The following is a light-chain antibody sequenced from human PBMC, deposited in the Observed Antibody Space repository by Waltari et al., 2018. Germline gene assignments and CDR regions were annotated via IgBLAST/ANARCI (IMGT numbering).Light chain of an antibody. Sequence: DIQMTQFPSTLSASVGDRVPITCRASQSIASWLAWYQQKPGKVPKLLIYMASSLESGVPSRFSGSGSGTEFTLTISSLQPDDFATYYCQHYNIYSWTFGQGTKV. V-gene: IGKV1-5*03. J-gene: IGKJ1*01. CDR3: QHYNIYSWT. CDR1: QSIASW. CDR2: MAS.